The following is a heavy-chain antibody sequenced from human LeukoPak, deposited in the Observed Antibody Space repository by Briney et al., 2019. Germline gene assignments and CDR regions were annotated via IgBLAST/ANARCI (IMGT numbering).Heavy chain of an antibody. V-gene: IGHV4-30-2*01. D-gene: IGHD3-10*01. J-gene: IGHJ4*02. CDR1: GGSISSGGYY. Sequence: SETLSLTCTVSGGSISSGGYYWSWIRQPPGKGLEWIGYIYHSGSTYYNPSLKSRVTISVDTSKNQFSLKLSSVTAADTAVYYCARDESEGRVRGVLHYFDYWGQGTLVTVSS. CDR3: ARDESEGRVRGVLHYFDY. CDR2: IYHSGST.